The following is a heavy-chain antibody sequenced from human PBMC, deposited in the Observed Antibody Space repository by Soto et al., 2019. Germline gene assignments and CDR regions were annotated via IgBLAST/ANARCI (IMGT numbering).Heavy chain of an antibody. Sequence: PSETLSLTCTVSGGSISSGDYYWSWIRQPPGKGLEWIGYIYYSGGTYYNPSLRSRVTISVDSSKYQFSLKLTSVTAADTALYFCARRTYFDTSGYYRPRYFFDFWGQGSLVTVSS. J-gene: IGHJ4*02. CDR2: IYYSGGT. D-gene: IGHD3-22*01. CDR1: GGSISSGDYY. V-gene: IGHV4-30-4*01. CDR3: ARRTYFDTSGYYRPRYFFDF.